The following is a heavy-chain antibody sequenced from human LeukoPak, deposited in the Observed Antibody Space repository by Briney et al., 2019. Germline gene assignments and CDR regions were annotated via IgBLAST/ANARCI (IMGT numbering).Heavy chain of an antibody. V-gene: IGHV3-33*01. CDR3: ARDQQGEYYFDY. J-gene: IGHJ4*02. D-gene: IGHD1-26*01. Sequence: QTGGSLRLSCAASGFTFSSYGMHWVRQAPGKGLEWVAVIWYDGSNKYYADSVKGRFTISRDNSKNTLYLQMNSLRAEDTAVYCCARDQQGEYYFDYWGQGTLVTVSS. CDR2: IWYDGSNK. CDR1: GFTFSSYG.